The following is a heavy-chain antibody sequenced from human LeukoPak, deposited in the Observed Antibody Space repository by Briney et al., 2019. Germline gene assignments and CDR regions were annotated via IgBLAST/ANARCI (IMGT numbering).Heavy chain of an antibody. CDR2: IYPGDSDT. CDR3: ARQKGRYYDTLTGYYSDYYYGMDV. Sequence: GESLKISCKGSGYSFTSYWIGWVRQMPGKGLEWMGIIYPGDSDTRYSPSFQGQVTISADKSISTAYLQWSSLKASDTAMYYCARQKGRYYDTLTGYYSDYYYGMDVWGKGTTVTVSS. J-gene: IGHJ6*04. CDR1: GYSFTSYW. V-gene: IGHV5-51*01. D-gene: IGHD3-9*01.